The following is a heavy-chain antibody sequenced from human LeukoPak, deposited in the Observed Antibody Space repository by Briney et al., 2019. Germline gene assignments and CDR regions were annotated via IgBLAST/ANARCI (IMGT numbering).Heavy chain of an antibody. CDR1: GFTVSSNY. CDR3: ARLGGVSGSYYDY. D-gene: IGHD3-10*01. CDR2: IYSGGST. V-gene: IGHV3-66*01. J-gene: IGHJ4*02. Sequence: GGSLRLSCAASGFTVSSNYMSWVRQAPGKGLEWVSVIYSGGSTYYADSVKGRFTISRDNSKNTLYLQMNGLRAEDTAVYYCARLGGVSGSYYDYWGQGTLVTVSS.